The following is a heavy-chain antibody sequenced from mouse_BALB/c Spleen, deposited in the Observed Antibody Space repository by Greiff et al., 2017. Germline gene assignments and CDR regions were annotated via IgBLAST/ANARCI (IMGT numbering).Heavy chain of an antibody. V-gene: IGHV5-6-5*01. D-gene: IGHD2-12*01. Sequence: EVKLVESGGGLVKPGGSLKLSCAASGFTFSSYAMSWVRQTPEKRLEWVASISSGGSTYYSDSVKGRFTISRDNARNILYLQMSSLRSEDTAMYYCARDDDFDVWGAGTTVTVSS. CDR2: ISSGGST. CDR3: ARDDDFDV. CDR1: GFTFSSYA. J-gene: IGHJ1*01.